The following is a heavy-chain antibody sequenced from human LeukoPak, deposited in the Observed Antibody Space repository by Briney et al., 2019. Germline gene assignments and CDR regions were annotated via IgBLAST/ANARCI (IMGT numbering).Heavy chain of an antibody. J-gene: IGHJ5*02. CDR2: ISGSGGST. D-gene: IGHD1-26*01. CDR3: AKGQVGATRKGWFDP. V-gene: IGHV3-23*01. CDR1: GFTLSSYA. Sequence: GGSLRLSCAASGFTLSSYARSWVRQAPGKGLEWVSAISGSGGSTYYADSVKGRFTISRDNSKNTLYLQMNSLRAEDTPVYYCAKGQVGATRKGWFDPWGQGTLVTVSS.